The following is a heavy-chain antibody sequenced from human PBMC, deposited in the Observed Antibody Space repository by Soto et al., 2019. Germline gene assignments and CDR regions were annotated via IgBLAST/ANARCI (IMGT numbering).Heavy chain of an antibody. V-gene: IGHV4-30-2*01. CDR3: ARVGYDSSGYSYYFDY. CDR2: IYHSQST. Sequence: SAPLSLTCAYYCGSISSGGSSWPWIRQPPGNGRECIGYIYHSQSTCYTPSLKSRVTISVDTAKPAFSLKLGSVTDAATAVYYCARVGYDSSGYSYYFDYWGQGTLVTVS. D-gene: IGHD3-22*01. CDR1: CGSISSGGSS. J-gene: IGHJ4*02.